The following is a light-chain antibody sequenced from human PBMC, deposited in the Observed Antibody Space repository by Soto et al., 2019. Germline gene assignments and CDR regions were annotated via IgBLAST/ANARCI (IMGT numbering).Light chain of an antibody. Sequence: QSVLTQPPSASGSPGQSVTISCTGTSSDVGGYNYVSWYQQHPSKAPKLMIYEVSKRPSGVPDRFSGSKSGNTASLTVSGPQAEDEADYYCSSYAGSNNYVFGTGTKVTVL. CDR2: EVS. CDR1: SSDVGGYNY. V-gene: IGLV2-8*01. CDR3: SSYAGSNNYV. J-gene: IGLJ1*01.